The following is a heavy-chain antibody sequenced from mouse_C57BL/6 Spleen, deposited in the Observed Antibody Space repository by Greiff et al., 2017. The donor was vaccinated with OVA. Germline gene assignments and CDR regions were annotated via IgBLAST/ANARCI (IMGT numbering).Heavy chain of an antibody. CDR3: ARKRGYDYDWYFDV. CDR1: GFSLTSYA. Sequence: VHLVESGPGLVAPSQSLSITCTVSGFSLTSYAISWVRQPPGKGLEWLGVIWTGGGTNYNSALKSRLSISKDNSKSQVFLKMNSLQTDDTARYYCARKRGYDYDWYFDVWGTGTTVTVSS. J-gene: IGHJ1*03. D-gene: IGHD2-4*01. CDR2: IWTGGGT. V-gene: IGHV2-9-1*01.